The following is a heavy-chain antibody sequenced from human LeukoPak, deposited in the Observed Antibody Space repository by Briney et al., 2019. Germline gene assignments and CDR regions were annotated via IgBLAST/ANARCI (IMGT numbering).Heavy chain of an antibody. J-gene: IGHJ4*02. D-gene: IGHD5-12*01. CDR1: GYSFTSYW. CDR3: ARLPSAPPIVATMFFDY. CDR2: IYPGDSDT. Sequence: GESLKISCKGSGYSFTSYWIGWVRQMPGKGLEWMGIIYPGDSDTRYSPSFQGQVTISADKSISTAYLQWSSLKASGTAMYYCARLPSAPPIVATMFFDYWGQGTLVTVSS. V-gene: IGHV5-51*01.